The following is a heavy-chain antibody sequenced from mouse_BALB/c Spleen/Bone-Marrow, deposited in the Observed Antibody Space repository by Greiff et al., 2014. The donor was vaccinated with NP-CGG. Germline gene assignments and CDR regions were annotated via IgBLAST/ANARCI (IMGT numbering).Heavy chain of an antibody. CDR2: INPYNDGT. CDR1: GYTFTSYV. J-gene: IGHJ2*01. V-gene: IGHV1-14*01. Sequence: LVESGPELVKPGASVKMSCKASGYTFTSYVMHWMKQKPGQGLEWIGYINPYNDGTKYNETFKGKATLTSDKSSSTAYMDLSSLTSEDSAVYFCARSEYFGSSYDYWGQGTTLTVSP. CDR3: ARSEYFGSSYDY. D-gene: IGHD1-1*01.